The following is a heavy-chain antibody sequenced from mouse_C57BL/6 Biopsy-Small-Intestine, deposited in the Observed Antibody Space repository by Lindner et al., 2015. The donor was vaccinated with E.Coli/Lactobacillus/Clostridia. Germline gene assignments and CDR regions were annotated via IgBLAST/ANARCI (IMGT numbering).Heavy chain of an antibody. CDR2: INPNRGDT. Sequence: SVKVSCKASGYTFTDYYIHWVRQAPGQGLEWMGWINPNRGDTNYAQMFLGRVTMTRDTSISTAYMEVSSLRSDDTAVYYCARDRVLWGLNYFDYWGQGTLVTVSS. CDR3: ARDRVLWGLNYFDY. CDR1: GYTFTDYY. J-gene: IGHJ2*01. V-gene: IGHV1-84*02. D-gene: IGHD5-1*01.